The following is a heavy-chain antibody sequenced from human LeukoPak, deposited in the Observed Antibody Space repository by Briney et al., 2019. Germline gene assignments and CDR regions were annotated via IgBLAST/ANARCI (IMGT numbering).Heavy chain of an antibody. V-gene: IGHV3-21*01. D-gene: IGHD3-3*01. CDR1: GFTFSSYS. CDR3: ARAYYDFWSGYYFHY. CDR2: ISSSSSYI. Sequence: GGSLRLSCAASGFTFSSYSMNWVRQAPGKGLEWVSSISSSSSYIYYADSVKGRFTISRDNAKNSLYLQMNSLRAEDTAVYYCARAYYDFWSGYYFHYWGQGTLDTVSS. J-gene: IGHJ4*02.